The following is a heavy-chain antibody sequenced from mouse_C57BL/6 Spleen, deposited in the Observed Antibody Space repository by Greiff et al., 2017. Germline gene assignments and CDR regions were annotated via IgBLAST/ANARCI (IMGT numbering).Heavy chain of an antibody. D-gene: IGHD2-4*01. CDR2: IDPSDSET. Sequence: VQLQQPGAELVRPGSSVKLSCKASGYTFTSYWMHWVKQRPIQGLEWIGNIDPSDSETHYNQKFKDKATLTVDKSSSTAYMQLSSLTSEDSAVYYCARWGGLRRDYWGQGTTLTVSS. CDR1: GYTFTSYW. V-gene: IGHV1-52*01. CDR3: ARWGGLRRDY. J-gene: IGHJ2*01.